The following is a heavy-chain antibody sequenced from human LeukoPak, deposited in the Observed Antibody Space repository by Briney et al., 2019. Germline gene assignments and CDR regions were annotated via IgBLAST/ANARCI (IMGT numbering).Heavy chain of an antibody. CDR3: ALPPRGIVATIGFDY. Sequence: GESLKISCKGSGYSVTSYWIGWVRQMPGKGLEWMGIIYPGDSDTRYSPSFQGQVTISADKSISTAYLQWSSLKASDTAMYYCALPPRGIVATIGFDYWGQGTLVTVSS. D-gene: IGHD5-12*01. V-gene: IGHV5-51*01. CDR1: GYSVTSYW. J-gene: IGHJ4*02. CDR2: IYPGDSDT.